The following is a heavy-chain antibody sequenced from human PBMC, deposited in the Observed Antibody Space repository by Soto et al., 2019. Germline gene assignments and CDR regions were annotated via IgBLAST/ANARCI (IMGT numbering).Heavy chain of an antibody. D-gene: IGHD6-25*01. Sequence: EVQLVESGGGLVQPGGSLRLSCAASGFTFSSYSMNWVRQAPGKGREWVSYISSSSSTIYYADSVKGRFTISRDNAKNSLYLQMNSLRDEDTAVYYCARDLGIAADAPTGFDYWGQGTLVTVSS. CDR2: ISSSSSTI. CDR1: GFTFSSYS. CDR3: ARDLGIAADAPTGFDY. J-gene: IGHJ4*02. V-gene: IGHV3-48*02.